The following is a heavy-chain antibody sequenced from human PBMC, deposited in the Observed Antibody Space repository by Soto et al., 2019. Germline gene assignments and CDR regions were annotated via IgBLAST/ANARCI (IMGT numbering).Heavy chain of an antibody. CDR1: GGSIISASYS. J-gene: IGHJ5*02. V-gene: IGHV4-31*11. D-gene: IGHD6-6*01. CDR3: AREDAARIERWFDA. Sequence: SETLSLTCAVSGGSIISASYSWNWIRQSPGRGLEWIGHIYSSGSTYYNPSLKSRVSISVDTSNNQFSLKLTSVTAADTAVYFCAREDAARIERWFDAWGQGILVTVS. CDR2: IYSSGST.